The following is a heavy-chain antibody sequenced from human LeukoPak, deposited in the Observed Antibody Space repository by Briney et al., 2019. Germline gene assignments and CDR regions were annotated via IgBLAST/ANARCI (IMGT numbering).Heavy chain of an antibody. Sequence: SETLSLTCAVYGGSFSGYYWSWIRQSPGKGLEWIGYIYYSGNTDYNPSLESRVTMSVDTSKNQFSLKLSSVTAADTAVYYCVRDTSYGRYWYFDLWGRGTLVTVSS. CDR2: IYYSGNT. V-gene: IGHV4-59*01. J-gene: IGHJ2*01. CDR3: VRDTSYGRYWYFDL. D-gene: IGHD5-18*01. CDR1: GGSFSGYY.